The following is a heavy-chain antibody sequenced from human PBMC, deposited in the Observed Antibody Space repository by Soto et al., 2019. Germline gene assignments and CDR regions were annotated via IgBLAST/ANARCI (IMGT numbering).Heavy chain of an antibody. CDR2: IYYSGST. CDR1: GCSISSYY. J-gene: IGHJ5*02. V-gene: IGHV4-59*01. CDR3: ARVGTYSDFWRGHNWFEP. D-gene: IGHD3-3*01. Sequence: DTLSLTCTVSGCSISSYYWSWIRHPPCKGLEWIGYIYYSGSTNYNPSLKSRVTISVDTSKNQFSLKLSSVTAADTAVYYCARVGTYSDFWRGHNWFEPLGQGTLVIVS.